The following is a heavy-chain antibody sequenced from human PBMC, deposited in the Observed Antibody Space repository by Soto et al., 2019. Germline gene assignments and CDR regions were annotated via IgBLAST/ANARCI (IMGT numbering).Heavy chain of an antibody. J-gene: IGHJ6*02. CDR2: IRYDGSNK. V-gene: IGHV3-33*01. D-gene: IGHD3-10*01. CDR3: ARDVMVRGVIITEDYYYGMDV. CDR1: VFTFSSYG. Sequence: PWWSLRLSCSASVFTFSSYGMHWFRQAPGKGLEWVAVIRYDGSNKYYADSVKGRFTISRDNSKNTLYLQMNSLRAEDTAVYYCARDVMVRGVIITEDYYYGMDVWGQGTTVT.